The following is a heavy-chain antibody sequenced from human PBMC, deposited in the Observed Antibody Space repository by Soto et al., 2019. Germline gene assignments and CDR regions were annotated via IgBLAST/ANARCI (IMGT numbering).Heavy chain of an antibody. V-gene: IGHV1-69*02. CDR1: GGTFSSYT. D-gene: IGHD5-18*01. CDR2: IIPILGIA. J-gene: IGHJ5*02. CDR3: ARAEVQLRYNWFDP. Sequence: SVKVSCKASGGTFSSYTISWVRQAPGQGLEWMGRIIPILGIANYAQKFQGRVTITADKSTSTAYMELSSLRSEDTAVYYCARAEVQLRYNWFDPWGQGTLVTV.